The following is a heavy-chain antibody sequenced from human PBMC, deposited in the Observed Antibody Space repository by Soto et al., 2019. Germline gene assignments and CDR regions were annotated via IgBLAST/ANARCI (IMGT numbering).Heavy chain of an antibody. CDR3: TRGDY. Sequence: QVQLQESGPGLVKPSQTLSLTCTVSGDSMTTVGYYWTRIRQHPGQGLEWIGFISYSGSTYYSSSLKGRVAVSADTSKNQFSLKLNSVNAADAAVYYCTRGDYWGQGTLVTVSS. CDR1: GDSMTTVGYY. V-gene: IGHV4-31*03. CDR2: ISYSGST. J-gene: IGHJ4*02.